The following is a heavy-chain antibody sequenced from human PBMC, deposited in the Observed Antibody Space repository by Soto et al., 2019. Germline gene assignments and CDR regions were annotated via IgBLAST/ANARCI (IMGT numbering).Heavy chain of an antibody. V-gene: IGHV1-46*01. CDR2: IFADGGSE. Sequence: ASVKVSCKASGYMFTSYHMHWVRQAPGQGLEWMGIIFADGGSEAYAHQFQGRVTMTRDTSTSTGYMELSSLTSEDTAVYYCVREGVGALYFDYWGQGTLVTVSS. CDR1: GYMFTSYH. D-gene: IGHD1-26*01. J-gene: IGHJ4*02. CDR3: VREGVGALYFDY.